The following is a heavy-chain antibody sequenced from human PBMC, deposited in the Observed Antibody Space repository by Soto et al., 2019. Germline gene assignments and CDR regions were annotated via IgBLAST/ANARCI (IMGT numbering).Heavy chain of an antibody. CDR2: IISSGGST. CDR1: GFTFSTYA. J-gene: IGHJ1*01. D-gene: IGHD6-13*01. V-gene: IGHV3-23*01. CDR3: AKAEGSSYGTEYSQH. Sequence: EVQLLESGGGLVQPGWSLRLSCAASGFTFSTYAMNWVRQAPGKGLEWVSLIISSGGSTYYADSVKGRFTISRDNSNNTLDLQMNSLRADDTAVYYCAKAEGSSYGTEYSQHWGQGTLVTVSS.